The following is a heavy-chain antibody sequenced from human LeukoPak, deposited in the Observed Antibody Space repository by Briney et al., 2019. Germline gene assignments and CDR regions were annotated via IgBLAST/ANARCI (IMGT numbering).Heavy chain of an antibody. CDR2: IWYDGSNK. V-gene: IGHV3-33*01. J-gene: IGHJ6*02. CDR1: GFTFSSYG. D-gene: IGHD2-2*01. Sequence: QTGGSLRLSCAASGFTFSSYGMHWVRQAPGKGLEWVAVIWYDGSNKYYADSVKGRFTMSRDNSKNTLYLQMNSLRAEDTAVYYCARIRSTSCCYYYYYYGMDVWGQGTTVTVSS. CDR3: ARIRSTSCCYYYYYYGMDV.